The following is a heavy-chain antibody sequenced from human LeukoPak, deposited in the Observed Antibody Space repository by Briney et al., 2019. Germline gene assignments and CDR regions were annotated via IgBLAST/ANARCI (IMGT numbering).Heavy chain of an antibody. CDR1: GFTFTRSA. CDR2: IVVGSGNT. J-gene: IGHJ4*02. CDR3: ATDDVTTGTKTALGY. Sequence: GASVKVSCKASGFTFTRSAVQWVRQARGQGLEWIGWIVVGSGNTNYAQKFQERVTINRDMSTSTAYMELSSLRSEDTAVYYCATDDVTTGTKTALGYWGQGTLVTVSS. D-gene: IGHD1-1*01. V-gene: IGHV1-58*01.